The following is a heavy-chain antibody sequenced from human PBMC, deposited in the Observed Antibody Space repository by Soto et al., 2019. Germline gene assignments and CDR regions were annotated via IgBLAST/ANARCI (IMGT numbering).Heavy chain of an antibody. V-gene: IGHV3-33*01. CDR2: IWYDGSNK. J-gene: IGHJ4*02. CDR3: ARVSPEWYSSGSFDY. Sequence: QVQLVESGGGVVQPGRSLRLSCAASGFTFSSYGMHWVRQAPGKGLEWVAVIWYDGSNKYYADSVKGRFTISRDNSKNTLYLQMNSLRAEDTAVYYCARVSPEWYSSGSFDYWGQGTLVTVSS. D-gene: IGHD6-19*01. CDR1: GFTFSSYG.